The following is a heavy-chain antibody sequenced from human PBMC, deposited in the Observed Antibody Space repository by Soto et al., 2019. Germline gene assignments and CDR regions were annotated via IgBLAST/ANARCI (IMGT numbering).Heavy chain of an antibody. J-gene: IGHJ3*02. CDR3: ARELLYYDSSGYSWDDAFDI. CDR2: IYQRGST. V-gene: IGHV4-30-2*01. CDR1: GGSLSSSAYS. D-gene: IGHD3-22*01. Sequence: QLQLQESGSRLVKPSQTLSLTCAVSGGSLSSSAYSWSWIRQTPGKGLEWIGFIYQRGSTYYNPSLKSRVTLSLDRPKNQISLKLTSVTAADTAVYYCARELLYYDSSGYSWDDAFDIWGQGIMVTVSS.